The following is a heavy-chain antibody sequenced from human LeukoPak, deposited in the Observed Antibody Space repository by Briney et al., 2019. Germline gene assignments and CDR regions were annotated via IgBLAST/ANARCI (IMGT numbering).Heavy chain of an antibody. CDR1: GFTFDDYT. V-gene: IGHV3-9*01. CDR2: IVWNSGSI. J-gene: IGHJ3*02. Sequence: PGRSLRLSCAVSGFTFDDYTMHWVRQAPGKGLEWVSGIVWNSGSIGYADSVKGRFTISRDNAENSLYLQMNSLRPEDTALYFCAKDGNNDAFDIWGRGTMVTVSS. CDR3: AKDGNNDAFDI.